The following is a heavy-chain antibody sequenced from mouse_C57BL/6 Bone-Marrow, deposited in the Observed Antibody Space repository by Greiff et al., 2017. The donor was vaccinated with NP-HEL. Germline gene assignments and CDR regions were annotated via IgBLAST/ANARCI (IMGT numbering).Heavy chain of an antibody. V-gene: IGHV5-17*01. CDR3: ARRYRGLYYYAMDY. CDR2: ISSGSSTI. D-gene: IGHD2-12*01. CDR1: GFTFSDYG. Sequence: EVQVVESGGGLVKPGGSLKLSCAASGFTFSDYGMHWVRQAPEKGLEWVAYISSGSSTIYYADTVKGRFTISRDNAENTLFLQMTSLRSEDTAMYYCARRYRGLYYYAMDYWGQGTSVTVSS. J-gene: IGHJ4*01.